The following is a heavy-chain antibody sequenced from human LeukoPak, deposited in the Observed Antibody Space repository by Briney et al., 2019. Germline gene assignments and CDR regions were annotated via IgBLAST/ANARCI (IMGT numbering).Heavy chain of an antibody. V-gene: IGHV1-69*04. Sequence: SVKVSCKASGGTFSSYAISWVRQAPGQGLEWMGRIIPILGIANYAQKFQGRVTITADKSTSTAYMELSSLRSEDTAVYYCARADPYYYDSSGYYFFDYWGQGTLVTVSS. D-gene: IGHD3-22*01. CDR3: ARADPYYYDSSGYYFFDY. CDR1: GGTFSSYA. J-gene: IGHJ4*02. CDR2: IIPILGIA.